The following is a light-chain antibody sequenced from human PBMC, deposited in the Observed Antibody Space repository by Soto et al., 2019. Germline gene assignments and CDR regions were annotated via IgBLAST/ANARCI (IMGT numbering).Light chain of an antibody. CDR2: SAS. J-gene: IGKJ1*01. Sequence: DIQLTQSPSFLSASVGDRVTITCRASQGISSYLAWYQQKPGRAPKLLIYSASTLQSGVPSRFSGSGSGTDFTLTISSLKPEDFATYYCQQVNSFPWGFGQGTQVEIK. V-gene: IGKV1-9*01. CDR1: QGISSY. CDR3: QQVNSFPWG.